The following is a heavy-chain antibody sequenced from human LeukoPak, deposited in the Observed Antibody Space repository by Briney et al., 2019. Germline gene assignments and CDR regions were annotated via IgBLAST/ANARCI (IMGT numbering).Heavy chain of an antibody. CDR1: GFTFSSYA. D-gene: IGHD2-2*01. CDR3: ARDGGLGCSSTSCSHFDY. CDR2: ISGSGGISTISGSGSST. J-gene: IGHJ4*02. Sequence: GGSLRLSCAASGFTFSSYAMSWVRQAPGKGLEWVSTISGSGGISTISGSGSSTYYADSVKGRFTISRDNSKNTLYLQMNSLRAEDTAVYYCARDGGLGCSSTSCSHFDYWGQGTLVTVSS. V-gene: IGHV3-23*01.